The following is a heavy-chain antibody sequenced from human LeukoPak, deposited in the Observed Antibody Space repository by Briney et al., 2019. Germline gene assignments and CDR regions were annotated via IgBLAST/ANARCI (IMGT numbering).Heavy chain of an antibody. J-gene: IGHJ4*02. V-gene: IGHV3-73*01. Sequence: GGSLRLSCAASGFTFSDSGMHWVRQPSGKGLEWVGRIRSRANSYATAYAASVRGRFTISRDDSKNTAYLQMNSLRTEDTAVYYCTRRYWSGGSCYSDYWGQGTLVTVSS. CDR1: GFTFSDSG. D-gene: IGHD2-15*01. CDR2: IRSRANSYAT. CDR3: TRRYWSGGSCYSDY.